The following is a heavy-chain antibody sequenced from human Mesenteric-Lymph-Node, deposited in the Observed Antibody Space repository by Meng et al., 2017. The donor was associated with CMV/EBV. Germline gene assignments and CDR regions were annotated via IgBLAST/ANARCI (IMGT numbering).Heavy chain of an antibody. Sequence: SETLSFTCTVSGGSMSSNYWSWIRQPPGKGLEWIGYIYYGGSAYYNPSLKSRVTISVDTSKNQFSLKLTSVTAADTAVYYCASYSDYWFDPWGQGTLVTVSS. CDR2: IYYGGSA. D-gene: IGHD4-11*01. CDR1: GGSMSSNY. J-gene: IGHJ5*02. V-gene: IGHV4-59*01. CDR3: ASYSDYWFDP.